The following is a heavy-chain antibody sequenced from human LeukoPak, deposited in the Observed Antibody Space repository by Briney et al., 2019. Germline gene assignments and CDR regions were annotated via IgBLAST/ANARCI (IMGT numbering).Heavy chain of an antibody. V-gene: IGHV1-69*13. CDR1: GGTFISYA. D-gene: IGHD3-3*01. CDR2: IIPIFGTA. CDR3: ASGTFGVVTYYYYGMDV. J-gene: IGHJ6*02. Sequence: SVKVSCTASGGTFISYAISWVRQAPGQGLEWMGGIIPIFGTANYAQKFQGRVTITADESTSTAYMELSSLRSEDTAVYYCASGTFGVVTYYYYGMDVWGQGTTVTVSS.